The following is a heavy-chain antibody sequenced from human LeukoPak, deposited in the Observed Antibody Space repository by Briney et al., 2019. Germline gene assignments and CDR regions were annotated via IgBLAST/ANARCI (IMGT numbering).Heavy chain of an antibody. D-gene: IGHD3-10*01. CDR3: ARAIGSGSYGGFDP. CDR1: GGSISSYH. V-gene: IGHV4-59*01. J-gene: IGHJ5*02. CDR2: IYYSGST. Sequence: PSETLSLTCTVSGGSISSYHWSWIRQPPGKGLEWIGYIYYSGSTNYNPSLKSRVTISVDTSKNQFSLKLSSVTAADTAVYYCARAIGSGSYGGFDPWGQGTLVTVSS.